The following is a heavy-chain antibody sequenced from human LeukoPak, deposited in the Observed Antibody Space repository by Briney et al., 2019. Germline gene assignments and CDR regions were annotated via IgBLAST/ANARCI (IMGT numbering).Heavy chain of an antibody. J-gene: IGHJ3*01. CDR2: IYHSGST. CDR1: DGSISSRNW. V-gene: IGHV4-4*02. Sequence: SETLSLTCAVSDGSISSRNWWSWVRQPPGKGLEWIGEIYHSGSTNYNPSLKSRVTISVDKSKTQFSLKLSSVTAADTAVYYCARDLCMSCAFDVWGQGTMVTVSS. D-gene: IGHD2-8*01. CDR3: ARDLCMSCAFDV.